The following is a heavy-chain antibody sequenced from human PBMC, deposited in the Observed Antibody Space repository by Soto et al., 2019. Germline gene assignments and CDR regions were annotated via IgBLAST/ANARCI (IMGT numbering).Heavy chain of an antibody. D-gene: IGHD3-9*01. CDR3: AKDLVLRYFDWPDY. J-gene: IGHJ4*02. Sequence: PGGSLRLSCAASGFTFSSYDMHWVRQATGKGLEWVSAIDTGGDTYYPGSVKGRFTISRENSKNTLYLQMNSLRAEDTAVYYCAKDLVLRYFDWPDYWGQGTLVTVSS. CDR2: IDTGGDT. V-gene: IGHV3-13*01. CDR1: GFTFSSYD.